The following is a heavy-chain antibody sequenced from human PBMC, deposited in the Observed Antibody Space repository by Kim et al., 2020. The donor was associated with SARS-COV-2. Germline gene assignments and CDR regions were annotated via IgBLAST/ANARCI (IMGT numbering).Heavy chain of an antibody. V-gene: IGHV3-21*01. CDR2: ISSSSSYI. Sequence: GGSLRLSCAASGFTFSSYSMNWVRQAPGKGLEWVSSISSSSSYIYYADSVKGRFTISRDNAKNSLYLQMNSLRAEDTAVYYCALVGATEGDFDYWGQGTLVTVSS. CDR3: ALVGATEGDFDY. D-gene: IGHD1-26*01. CDR1: GFTFSSYS. J-gene: IGHJ4*02.